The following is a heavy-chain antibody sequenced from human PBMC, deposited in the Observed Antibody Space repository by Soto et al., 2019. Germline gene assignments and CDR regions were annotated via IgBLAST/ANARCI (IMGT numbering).Heavy chain of an antibody. V-gene: IGHV1-18*04. CDR2: ISRYNDNT. J-gene: IGHJ4*02. CDR3: SISHLELFRFDY. Sequence: QITLVQSGPEVKKPGASMKVSCKAYDFSFTSHGISWVRQAPGQGLEWMGWISRYNDNTNYAQQFQGRVTMTTGTATGRAYKELRSLRSDDRAMYFYSISHLELFRFDYWGQGTLGTVSS. CDR1: DFSFTSHG. D-gene: IGHD3-10*01.